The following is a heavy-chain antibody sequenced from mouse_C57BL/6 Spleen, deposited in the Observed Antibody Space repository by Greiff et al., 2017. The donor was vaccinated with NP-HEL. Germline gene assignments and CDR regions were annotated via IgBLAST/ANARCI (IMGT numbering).Heavy chain of an antibody. J-gene: IGHJ4*01. D-gene: IGHD6-5*01. Sequence: QVQLKESGPELVKPGASVKISCKASGYAFSSSWMNWVKQRPGKGLEWIGRIYPGDGDTNYNGKFKGKATLTADKSSSTAYMQLSSLTSEDSAVYFCARTRSLYYYAMDYWGQGTSVTVSS. V-gene: IGHV1-82*01. CDR3: ARTRSLYYYAMDY. CDR2: IYPGDGDT. CDR1: GYAFSSSW.